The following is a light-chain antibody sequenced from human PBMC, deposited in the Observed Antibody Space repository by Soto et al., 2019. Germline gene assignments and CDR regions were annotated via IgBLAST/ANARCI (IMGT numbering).Light chain of an antibody. Sequence: EIVLTQSPGTLSLSPGERATLSCRASQSINNRYLAWYQQKPGQAPRLLIYAASSRATGIPDRFSGSGSGTDFTPTIRRLEPEDFAGYYCQQFGSSPGFTFGPGTKVDIK. J-gene: IGKJ3*01. V-gene: IGKV3-20*01. CDR2: AAS. CDR1: QSINNRY. CDR3: QQFGSSPGFT.